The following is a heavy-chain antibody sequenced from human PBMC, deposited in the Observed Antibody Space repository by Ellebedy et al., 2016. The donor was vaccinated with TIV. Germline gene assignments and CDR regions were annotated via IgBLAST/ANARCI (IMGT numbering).Heavy chain of an antibody. D-gene: IGHD3-10*01. V-gene: IGHV4-59*08. CDR3: ARHVASSSSGSHFDS. Sequence: SETLSLXXSVSGGSIGRYYWSWIRQSPGKGLEWIGYVFHSGRTNYNPSLKSRVTISVDTSKNQFSLRLNSVTAADTALYFCARHVASSSSGSHFDSWGQGALVTVS. CDR2: VFHSGRT. J-gene: IGHJ4*02. CDR1: GGSIGRYY.